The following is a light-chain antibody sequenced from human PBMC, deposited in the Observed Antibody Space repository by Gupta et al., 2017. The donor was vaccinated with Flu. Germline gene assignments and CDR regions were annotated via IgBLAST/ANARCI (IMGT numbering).Light chain of an antibody. CDR3: QQRSNWLT. J-gene: IGKJ4*01. CDR1: QSVSSY. V-gene: IGKV3-11*01. Sequence: SPATLSLAPGERATLSCRASQSVSSYLAWYQQKPGQAPRLLIYDASNRATGIPARFSGSGSGTDFTLTISSLEPEDFAFYYCQQRSNWLTFGGGTKVEIK. CDR2: DAS.